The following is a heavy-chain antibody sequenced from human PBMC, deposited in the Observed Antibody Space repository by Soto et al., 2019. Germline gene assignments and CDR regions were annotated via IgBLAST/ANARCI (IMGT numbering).Heavy chain of an antibody. CDR1: GGSISSGGYY. CDR3: ARDNPLPNYGGNSEPWFDP. D-gene: IGHD4-17*01. Sequence: PSETLTLTCTVSGGSISSGGYYWSWIRQHPGKGLEWIGYIYYSGSIYNSGSTYYNPSLKSRVSISVDTSKNQFSLKLNSVTAADTAVYYCARDNPLPNYGGNSEPWFDPWGQGTLVTVSS. CDR2: IYYSGSIYNSGST. J-gene: IGHJ5*02. V-gene: IGHV4-31*03.